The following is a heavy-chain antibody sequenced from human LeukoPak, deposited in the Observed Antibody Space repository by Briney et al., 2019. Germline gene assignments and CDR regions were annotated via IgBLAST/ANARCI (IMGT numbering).Heavy chain of an antibody. J-gene: IGHJ5*02. CDR3: AREYSTEFDP. D-gene: IGHD2-15*01. Sequence: GGSLRLSCAASGFSFSRYCMHWVRQAPEKGLVWVSRMNSDGSSTNYADSVKGRFTISRDNAKDILYLQMNSLKAEDTAVYSCAREYSTEFDPWGQGTLVTVSS. CDR2: MNSDGSST. CDR1: GFSFSRYC. V-gene: IGHV3-74*01.